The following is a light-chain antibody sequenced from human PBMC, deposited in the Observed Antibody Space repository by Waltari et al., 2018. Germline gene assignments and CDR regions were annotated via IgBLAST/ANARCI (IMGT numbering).Light chain of an antibody. V-gene: IGKV3D-15*01. CDR2: GAS. CDR1: QSISSN. CDR3: QQYHAWWT. J-gene: IGKJ1*01. Sequence: IVMTQSPATLSVSPGERASFSCRASQSISSNLAWYQQKPGQTPRLLIYGASARATGIPARFSGSGSGTEFTLTITSLQSEDFAVDYCQQYHAWWTFGQGTRVEIK.